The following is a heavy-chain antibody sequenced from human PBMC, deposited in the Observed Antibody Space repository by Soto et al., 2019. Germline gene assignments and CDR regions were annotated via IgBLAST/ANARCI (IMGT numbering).Heavy chain of an antibody. CDR1: GGSISSGGYY. J-gene: IGHJ6*02. CDR3: ARATSRSAAGNYYYYGMDV. V-gene: IGHV4-31*03. Sequence: SETLSLTCTVSGGSISSGGYYWSWIRQHPGKGLEWIGYIYYSGSTYYNPSLKSRVTISVDTSKNQFSLKLSSVTAADTAVYYCARATSRSAAGNYYYYGMDVWGRGTTVTVSS. CDR2: IYYSGST. D-gene: IGHD6-13*01.